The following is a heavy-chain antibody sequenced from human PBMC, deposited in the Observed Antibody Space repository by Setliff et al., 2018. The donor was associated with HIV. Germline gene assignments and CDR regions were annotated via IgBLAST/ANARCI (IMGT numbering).Heavy chain of an antibody. J-gene: IGHJ4*02. CDR3: AKDRWGGKPYYFDY. Sequence: LSLSCAASGFSFSNYWMHWVRQAPGKGLEWVAVIWYDGSNKYYADSVKGRFTISRDNSKNTLYLHMNSLRAEDTAVYYCAKDRWGGKPYYFDYWGQGTLVTVSS. D-gene: IGHD7-27*01. V-gene: IGHV3-33*06. CDR2: IWYDGSNK. CDR1: GFSFSNYW.